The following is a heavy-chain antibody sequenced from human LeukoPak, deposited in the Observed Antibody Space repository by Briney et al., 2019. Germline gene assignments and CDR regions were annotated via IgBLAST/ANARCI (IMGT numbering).Heavy chain of an antibody. CDR2: ISYDGINK. D-gene: IGHD6-19*01. V-gene: IGHV3-30*18. J-gene: IGHJ4*02. CDR1: GFTFSTYG. CDR3: AKAAEYSRGWFPFDY. Sequence: PGRSLRLSCAASGFTFSTYGMHWARQAPGKGLEWVALISYDGINKYYADSVKGRFTISRDNSKNTLYLQMNSLRAEDTAVYYCAKAAEYSRGWFPFDYWGQGTLVTVSS.